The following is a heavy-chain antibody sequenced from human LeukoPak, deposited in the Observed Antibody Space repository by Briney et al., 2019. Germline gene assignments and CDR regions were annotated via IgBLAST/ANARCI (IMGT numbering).Heavy chain of an antibody. CDR2: IWYDGSNK. Sequence: GRSLRLSCAASGFTFSSYGMHWVRQAPGKGLEWVAVIWYDGSNKYYADSVKGRFTISRDNSKNTPYLQMNSLRAEDTAVYYCARDVSVVPAAPDAFDIWGQGTMVTVSS. CDR3: ARDVSVVPAAPDAFDI. V-gene: IGHV3-33*01. CDR1: GFTFSSYG. D-gene: IGHD2-2*01. J-gene: IGHJ3*02.